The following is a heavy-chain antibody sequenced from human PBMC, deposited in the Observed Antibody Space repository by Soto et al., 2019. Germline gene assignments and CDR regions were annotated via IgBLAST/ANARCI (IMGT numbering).Heavy chain of an antibody. J-gene: IGHJ6*02. V-gene: IGHV1-69*06. Sequence: SVKVSCKASGGTFSSYAISWVRQAPGQGLEWMGGIIPIFGTANYAQKFQGRVTITADKSTSTAYMELSSLRSEDTAVYYCARATVAISEDGMDAWGQGTTVTVSS. CDR1: GGTFSSYA. CDR3: ARATVAISEDGMDA. D-gene: IGHD2-15*01. CDR2: IIPIFGTA.